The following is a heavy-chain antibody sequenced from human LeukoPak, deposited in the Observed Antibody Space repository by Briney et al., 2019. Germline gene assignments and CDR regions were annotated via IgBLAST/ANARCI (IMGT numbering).Heavy chain of an antibody. D-gene: IGHD6-19*01. CDR1: GFTFSSYA. Sequence: GGSLRLSCAASGFTFSSYAMSWVRQAPGQELEWVSAISGSRVSTYYAQDVKGQFSIYRDNSKHTLYLQMNSLRDEDTAVYYCAKDFFLGYSSRPSAFDIWGQGTMVTVSS. CDR2: ISGSRVST. J-gene: IGHJ3*02. CDR3: AKDFFLGYSSRPSAFDI. V-gene: IGHV3-23*01.